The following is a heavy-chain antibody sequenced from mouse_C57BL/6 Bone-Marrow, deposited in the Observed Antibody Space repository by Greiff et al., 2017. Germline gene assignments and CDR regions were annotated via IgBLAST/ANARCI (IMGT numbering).Heavy chain of an antibody. CDR2: IYWDDDK. Sequence: QVTLKESGPGILQSSQTLSLTCSFSGFSLSTSGMGVSWIRQPSGKGLEWLAHIYWDDDKRYNPSLKSRLTISKDTSRNQVFLKITSVDTADTATYYCARIPLRSTGSSYGWYFDVWGTGTTVTVSS. CDR1: GFSLSTSGMG. V-gene: IGHV8-12*01. D-gene: IGHD1-1*01. CDR3: ARIPLRSTGSSYGWYFDV. J-gene: IGHJ1*03.